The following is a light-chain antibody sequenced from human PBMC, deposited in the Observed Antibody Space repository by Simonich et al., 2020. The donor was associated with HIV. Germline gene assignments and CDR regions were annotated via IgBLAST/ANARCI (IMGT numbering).Light chain of an antibody. CDR2: WAS. CDR3: HQYYSTPYT. Sequence: DIVMTQSPDSLAVSLGERATINCKSSQTVLYSKNYLAWYQQKPGQPPKLLIYWASTRESGVPARFSGSGSGTDFTLTISSLQAEDVAVYFCHQYYSTPYTFGQGTKLEIK. V-gene: IGKV4-1*01. CDR1: QTVLYSKNY. J-gene: IGKJ2*01.